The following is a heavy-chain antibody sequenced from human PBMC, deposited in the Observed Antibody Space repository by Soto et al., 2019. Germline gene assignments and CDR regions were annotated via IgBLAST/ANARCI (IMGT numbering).Heavy chain of an antibody. CDR3: AKGGSNKFDP. V-gene: IGHV4-59*01. D-gene: IGHD6-13*01. J-gene: IGHJ5*02. CDR1: GGSISNYY. Sequence: SETLSLTCTVSGGSISNYYWSWIRQPPGKRLEWIGYIYYTGSTNYNPSLKSRVTISVDTSKNQFSLKLRSVTAADTAVYYCAKGGSNKFDPWGQGTLVTVSS. CDR2: IYYTGST.